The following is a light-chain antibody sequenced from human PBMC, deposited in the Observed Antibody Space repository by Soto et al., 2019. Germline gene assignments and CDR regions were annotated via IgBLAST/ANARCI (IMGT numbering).Light chain of an antibody. J-gene: IGKJ4*01. CDR2: GAS. V-gene: IGKV3-15*01. CDR1: QSVSSN. Sequence: EIVMTQSPATLSVSPGETATLSCRASQSVSSNLAWYQHKPGQAPRLLIYGASTRATSIPARFSGSGSGTEFTIPISSLQSEDFAVYYCQQYHNWPLTFGGGTKVEI. CDR3: QQYHNWPLT.